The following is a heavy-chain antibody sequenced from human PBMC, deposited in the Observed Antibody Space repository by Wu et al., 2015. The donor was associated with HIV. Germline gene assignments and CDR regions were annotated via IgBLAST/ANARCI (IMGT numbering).Heavy chain of an antibody. Sequence: QVQLVQSGAEVKKPGASVKVSCKASGYTFTGYYMHWVRQAPGQGLEWMGWINPNSGGTNYAQKFQGRVTMTRDTSISTAYMELSRLRSDDTAVYYCARVYQYYDSSGYPKGFDYWGQGTLVTVSS. J-gene: IGHJ4*02. V-gene: IGHV1-2*02. D-gene: IGHD3-22*01. CDR2: INPNSGGT. CDR3: ARVYQYYDSSGYPKGFDY. CDR1: GYTFTGYY.